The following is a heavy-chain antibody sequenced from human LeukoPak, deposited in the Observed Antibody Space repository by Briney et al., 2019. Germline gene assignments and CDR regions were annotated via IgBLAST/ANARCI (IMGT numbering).Heavy chain of an antibody. V-gene: IGHV1-2*02. D-gene: IGHD2-2*01. CDR1: GYTFTGYY. Sequence: ASVKVSCKASGYTFTGYYMHWVRQAPGQGLEWMGWINPNSGGTNYAQKFQGRVTMTRDTSISTAYMELSRLRSDDAVVYYCAREVPYCSSTSCLLFDYWGQGTLVTVSS. CDR2: INPNSGGT. CDR3: AREVPYCSSTSCLLFDY. J-gene: IGHJ4*02.